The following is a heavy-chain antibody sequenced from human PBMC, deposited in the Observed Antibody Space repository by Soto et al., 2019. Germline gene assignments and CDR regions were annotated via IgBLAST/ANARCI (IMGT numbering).Heavy chain of an antibody. D-gene: IGHD2-21*01. J-gene: IGHJ6*02. V-gene: IGHV3-48*02. CDR3: TTKFYCAEGGTYTVYDYYGLDV. CDR1: GFTFSGYS. CDR2: ISSAGTTI. Sequence: PGGSLRLSCVVSGFTFSGYSMNWVRQTPGKGLEWLSYISSAGTTISYADSVKGRFTISRDNAKNSLYLQMNSLRDEDTAVYYCTTKFYCAEGGTYTVYDYYGLDVWGQGTTVTVSS.